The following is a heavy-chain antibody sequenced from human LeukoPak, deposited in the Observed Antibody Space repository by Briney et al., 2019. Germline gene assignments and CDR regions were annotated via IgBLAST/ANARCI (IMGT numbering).Heavy chain of an antibody. D-gene: IGHD3-10*01. CDR2: LYSAGAT. V-gene: IGHV3-53*01. Sequence: PGGSLRLSCAVSGFTVSSNYMSWARQAPGKGLEWVSILYSAGATYYADSVRGRFTIARDNSKNTVFLQMNSLRAEDTAVYYCASGEVGVRKYYSDPFHHWGQGTLVTVSS. J-gene: IGHJ4*02. CDR1: GFTVSSNY. CDR3: ASGEVGVRKYYSDPFHH.